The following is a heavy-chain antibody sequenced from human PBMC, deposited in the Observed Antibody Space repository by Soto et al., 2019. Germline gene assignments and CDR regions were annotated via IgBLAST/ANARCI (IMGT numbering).Heavy chain of an antibody. V-gene: IGHV3-64*01. CDR1: GFTFSNYE. CDR3: ARRGYGSRWPNVYMDV. Sequence: EAQLVESGGGLVQPGGSLRLSCAASGFTFSNYEMHWVRQAPGKGLEYVSGISNNGAHTDYAKSVKGRFTISRDNFENTLYMQMGSVRAEDMALYYCARRGYGSRWPNVYMDVWGKGTTVTVSS. D-gene: IGHD6-13*01. J-gene: IGHJ6*03. CDR2: ISNNGAHT.